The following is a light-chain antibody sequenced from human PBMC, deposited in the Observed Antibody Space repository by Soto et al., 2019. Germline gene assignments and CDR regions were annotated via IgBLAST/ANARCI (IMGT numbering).Light chain of an antibody. CDR2: AAS. CDR1: QSVSRY. CDR3: QQRSNSFT. V-gene: IGKV3-11*01. Sequence: EIVLTQSPATLSLSPGERATLSCRASQSVSRYLAWYQQKPGQAPRLLIYAASSRATGIPARFSGSGSGTDFTLPISSLEPEDFAVYYFQQRSNSFTFGPGTNVDIK. J-gene: IGKJ3*01.